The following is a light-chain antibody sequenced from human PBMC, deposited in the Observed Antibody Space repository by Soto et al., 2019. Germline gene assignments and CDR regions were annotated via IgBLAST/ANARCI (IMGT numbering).Light chain of an antibody. Sequence: DIQMTQSPSTLSASVGDRVTITCRASQSLNNWLAWFQQKPGKAPKVLIYKVSNLESGVPSRFSGSGSGTEFTLTISSLQPDDLATYYCQQYNSNPWTFGQGTKVEIK. CDR3: QQYNSNPWT. V-gene: IGKV1-5*03. CDR1: QSLNNW. J-gene: IGKJ1*01. CDR2: KVS.